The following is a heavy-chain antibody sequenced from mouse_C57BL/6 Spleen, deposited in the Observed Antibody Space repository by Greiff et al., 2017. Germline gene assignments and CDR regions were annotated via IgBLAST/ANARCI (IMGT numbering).Heavy chain of an antibody. V-gene: IGHV5-4*01. CDR2: ISDGGSYT. CDR3: ARRDSSYLYYFDY. CDR1: GFTFSSYA. D-gene: IGHD1-1*01. Sequence: EVQLVESGGGLVKPGGSLKLSCAASGFTFSSYAMSWVRQTPEKRLEWVATISDGGSYTYYPDNVKGRFTISRDNAKNNLYLQMSHLKSEDTAMYYCARRDSSYLYYFDYWGQGTTLTVSS. J-gene: IGHJ2*01.